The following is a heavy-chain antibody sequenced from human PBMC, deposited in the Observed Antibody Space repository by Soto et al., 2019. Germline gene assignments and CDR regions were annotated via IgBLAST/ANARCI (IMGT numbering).Heavy chain of an antibody. Sequence: GGSLRLSCEASGFIFTNFWMHWVRQVPGKGLVWVSRIDTSGSSTSYADSVKGRFTISRDNAKNTVSLQMNSLRAEDTGVYYCAKDSWYFDLWSQGSLVTV. J-gene: IGHJ4*02. D-gene: IGHD6-13*01. V-gene: IGHV3-74*01. CDR3: AKDSWYFDL. CDR2: IDTSGSST. CDR1: GFIFTNFW.